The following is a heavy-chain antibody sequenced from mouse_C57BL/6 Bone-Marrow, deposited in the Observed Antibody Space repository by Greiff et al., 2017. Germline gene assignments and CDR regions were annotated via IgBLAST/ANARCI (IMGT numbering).Heavy chain of an antibody. CDR2: IDPSDSYT. J-gene: IGHJ2*01. CDR3: ARRTYYAGGFDY. V-gene: IGHV1-69*01. Sequence: QVQLQQPGAELVMPGASVKLSCKASGYTFTSYWMHWVKQRPGQGLEWIGEIDPSDSYTNYNQKFKGKSTLTVDKSSSTAYMQLSSLTSEDSAVYYCARRTYYAGGFDYWGQGTTLTVSS. CDR1: GYTFTSYW. D-gene: IGHD1-1*02.